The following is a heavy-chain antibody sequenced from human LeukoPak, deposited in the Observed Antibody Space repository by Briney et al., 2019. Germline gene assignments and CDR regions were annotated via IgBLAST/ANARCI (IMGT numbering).Heavy chain of an antibody. CDR3: ARPQKAGYIPT. J-gene: IGHJ4*02. CDR2: IYYSGST. V-gene: IGHV4-59*01. Sequence: PSETLSLTCTVSGGSISSYYWSWIRQPPGKGLEWIGYIYYSGSTNYNPSLKSRVTISVDTSKNQFSLKLSSVTAADTAVYYCARPQKAGYIPTWGQGTLVTVSS. CDR1: GGSISSYY. D-gene: IGHD5-24*01.